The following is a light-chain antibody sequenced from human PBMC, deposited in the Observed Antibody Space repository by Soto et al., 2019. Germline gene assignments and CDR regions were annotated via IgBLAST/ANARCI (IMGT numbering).Light chain of an antibody. CDR2: EVS. V-gene: IGLV2-14*01. J-gene: IGLJ1*01. CDR1: SSDIGGYNY. CDR3: SSYTTSSTQV. Sequence: QSALTQPASVSGSPGQSIAISCLGTSSDIGGYNYVSWYRHYPGRNPELMIYEVSNRPSGVSTRFSGSKSGNTASLTISGLQAEDEADYYCSSYTTSSTQVFGTGTKLTVL.